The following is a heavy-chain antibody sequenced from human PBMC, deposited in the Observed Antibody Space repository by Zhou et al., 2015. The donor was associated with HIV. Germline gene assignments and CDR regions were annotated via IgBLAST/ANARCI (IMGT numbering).Heavy chain of an antibody. CDR2: IWSDGNNK. V-gene: IGHV3-33*01. D-gene: IGHD3-3*01. CDR1: GFTFSSFA. CDR3: ARGVPPXFTILGHYTDV. J-gene: IGHJ6*03. Sequence: QVQLVESGGGVVQPGRSLRLSCAASGFTFSSFAMHCVRQAPGKGLEWVAVIWSDGNNKYYADSVKGRFTISRDNARNSLYLQMNSLRAEDTAVYYCARGVPPXFTILGHYTDVWGKGTTVTVSS.